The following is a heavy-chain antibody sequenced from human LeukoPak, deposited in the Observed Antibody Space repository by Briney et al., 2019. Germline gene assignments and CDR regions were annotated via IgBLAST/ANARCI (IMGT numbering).Heavy chain of an antibody. V-gene: IGHV4-4*07. CDR2: IYTSGST. Sequence: SETLSLTCTVSGGSTSSDYWSWIRQPAGKGLEWIGRIYTSGSTNYNPSLKSRVTMSVDTSKNQFSLKLSSVTAADTAVYYCAREPSGYSYGFLDYWGQGTLVTVSS. J-gene: IGHJ4*02. D-gene: IGHD5-18*01. CDR1: GGSTSSDY. CDR3: AREPSGYSYGFLDY.